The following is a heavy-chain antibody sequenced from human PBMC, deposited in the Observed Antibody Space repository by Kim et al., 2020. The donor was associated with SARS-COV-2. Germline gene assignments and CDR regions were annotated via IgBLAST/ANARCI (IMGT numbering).Heavy chain of an antibody. V-gene: IGHV3-23*01. CDR2: ISGSGGST. CDR1: GFTFSSYA. CDR3: AKESSWTSSPGNWFDP. J-gene: IGHJ5*02. Sequence: GGSLRLSCAASGFTFSSYAMSWVRQAPGKGLEWVSAISGSGGSTYYADSVKGRFTISRDNSKNTLYLQMNSLRAEDTAVYYCAKESSWTSSPGNWFDPWGQGTLVTVSS. D-gene: IGHD2-2*01.